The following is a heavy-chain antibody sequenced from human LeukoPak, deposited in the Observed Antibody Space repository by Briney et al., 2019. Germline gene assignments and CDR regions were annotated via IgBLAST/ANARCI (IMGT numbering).Heavy chain of an antibody. D-gene: IGHD2-15*01. Sequence: SVKVSCKASGGTFSSYAISWVRQAPGQGLGWMGGIIPIFGTANYAQKFQGRVTITADESTSTAYMELSSLRSEDTAVYYCASGYCSGGSCPGQDYWGQGTLVTVSS. V-gene: IGHV1-69*13. J-gene: IGHJ4*02. CDR3: ASGYCSGGSCPGQDY. CDR1: GGTFSSYA. CDR2: IIPIFGTA.